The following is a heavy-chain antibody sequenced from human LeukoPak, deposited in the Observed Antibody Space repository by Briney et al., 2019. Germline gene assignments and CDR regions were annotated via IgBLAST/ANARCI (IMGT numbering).Heavy chain of an antibody. CDR2: IHHSGST. J-gene: IGHJ4*02. CDR3: ARLVGDSSGYYFYY. V-gene: IGHV4-34*01. CDR1: RVSLSNYY. D-gene: IGHD3-22*01. Sequence: KPSETLSLTCAVSRVSLSNYYWSWIRQSPGKGLERIGEIHHSGSTNYNPSLKSRVTISVDTSKKQFSLNLTSVTAADTGVYYCARLVGDSSGYYFYYWGQGTLVTVSS.